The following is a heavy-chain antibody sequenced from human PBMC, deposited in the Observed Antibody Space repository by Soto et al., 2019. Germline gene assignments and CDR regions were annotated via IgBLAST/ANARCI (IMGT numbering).Heavy chain of an antibody. CDR2: ISAYNGNT. J-gene: IGHJ4*02. D-gene: IGHD3-22*01. V-gene: IGHV1-18*01. CDR1: GYTFTSYG. CDR3: ARGRAPAYYYDSSGYPFDY. Sequence: ASVKVSCKASGYTFTSYGISWVRQAPGQGLEWMGWISAYNGNTNYAQKLQGRVTMTTDTSTSTAYMELRSLRSDDTAVYYCARGRAPAYYYDSSGYPFDYWGQGTLVTAPQ.